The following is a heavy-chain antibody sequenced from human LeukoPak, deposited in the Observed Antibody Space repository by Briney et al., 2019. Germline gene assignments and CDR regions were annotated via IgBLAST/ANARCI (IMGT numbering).Heavy chain of an antibody. CDR1: GGPISSSY. CDR2: IHNSGST. V-gene: IGHV4-59*01. D-gene: IGHD2-15*01. Sequence: KTSQTLSLTCSVSGGPISSSYWSWIRLTPGRGLEWIGSIHNSGSTNYNASLKSRVTISLYTSKTQFSLRQSSAAAADTAVYYYARAPWWLYFDYWGQGTLVTVSS. CDR3: ARAPWWLYFDY. J-gene: IGHJ4*02.